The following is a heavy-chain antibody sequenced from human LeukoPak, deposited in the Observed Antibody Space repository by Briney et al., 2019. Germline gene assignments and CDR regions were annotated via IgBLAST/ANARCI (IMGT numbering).Heavy chain of an antibody. CDR1: GASINSYY. J-gene: IGHJ6*03. CDR2: IYYSGST. CDR3: ARDSQYYYYMDV. Sequence: SETLSLTCSVSGASINSYYWSWIRQPPGKGLEWIGYIYYSGSTNYNPSLKSRVTISVDTSKNQFSLKLSSVTAADTAVYYCARDSQYYYYMDVWGKGTTVTVSS. V-gene: IGHV4-59*01.